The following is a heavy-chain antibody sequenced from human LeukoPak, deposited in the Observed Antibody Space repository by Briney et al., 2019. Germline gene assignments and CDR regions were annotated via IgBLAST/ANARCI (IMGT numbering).Heavy chain of an antibody. CDR3: AKGLSAAGDYYFDY. CDR1: GFTFSNYA. CDR2: ISGSGGST. D-gene: IGHD2-21*01. V-gene: IGHV3-23*01. Sequence: PGGSLRLSCAASGFTFSNYAMSWDRQAPGKGLEWLSTISGSGGSTYYADSVKGRFTISRDNSKNTVYLQMKSLRVEATAVYYCAKGLSAAGDYYFDYWGQGALVTVSS. J-gene: IGHJ4*02.